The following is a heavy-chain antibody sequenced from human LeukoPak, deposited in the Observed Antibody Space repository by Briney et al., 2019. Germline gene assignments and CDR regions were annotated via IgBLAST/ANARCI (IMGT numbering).Heavy chain of an antibody. D-gene: IGHD2-2*01. V-gene: IGHV1-2*02. CDR3: ARDRRSSTSLHRYWYFDL. CDR2: INPNSGGT. J-gene: IGHJ2*01. CDR1: GYTFTGYY. Sequence: ASVKVSCKASGYTFTGYYMHWVRQAPGQGLEWMGWINPNSGGTNYAQKFQGRVTMTRDTSISTAYMELSRLRSDDTAVYYCARDRRSSTSLHRYWYFDLWGRGTLVTVSS.